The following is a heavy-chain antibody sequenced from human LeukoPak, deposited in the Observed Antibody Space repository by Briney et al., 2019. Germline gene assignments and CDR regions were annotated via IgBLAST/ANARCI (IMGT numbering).Heavy chain of an antibody. CDR2: ISSSGGTT. V-gene: IGHV3-23*01. CDR3: AKDSRLTMVRGVIIVGPFDY. J-gene: IGHJ4*02. D-gene: IGHD3-10*01. Sequence: GGSLRLSCAASGLTFSSYAMSWVRQAPGKGLEWVSAISSSGGTTYYADSVKGRFTISRDNSKNTLYLQMNSLRAEDTAVYYCAKDSRLTMVRGVIIVGPFDYWGQGTLVTVSS. CDR1: GLTFSSYA.